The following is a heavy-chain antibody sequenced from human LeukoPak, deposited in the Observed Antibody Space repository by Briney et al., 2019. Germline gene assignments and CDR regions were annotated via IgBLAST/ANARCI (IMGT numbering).Heavy chain of an antibody. J-gene: IGHJ3*02. CDR1: GFTFSGYW. V-gene: IGHV4-34*01. D-gene: IGHD3-22*01. CDR3: ARKRNNYYDRSDVGFDI. Sequence: GSLRLSCAASGFTFSGYWMSWVRQAAGKGLEWIGEINHSGSTNYNPSLKSRVTISVDTSKNQFSLKLSSVTAAETAVYYCARKRNNYYDRSDVGFDIWGQGTMVTVSS. CDR2: INHSGST.